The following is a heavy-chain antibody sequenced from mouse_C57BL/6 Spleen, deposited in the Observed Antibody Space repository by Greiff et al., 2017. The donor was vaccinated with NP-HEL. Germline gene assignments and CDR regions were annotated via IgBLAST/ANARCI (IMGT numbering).Heavy chain of an antibody. J-gene: IGHJ3*01. CDR1: GFNIKDDY. CDR2: IDPENGDT. Sequence: VQLKESGAELVRPGASVKLSCTASGFNIKDDYMNWVKQRPEQGLERIGWIDPENGDTEYASKFQGKATITADTSSNTAYLQLSSLTSEDTAVYYCTYYGDYGFAWFAYWGQGALVTVSA. D-gene: IGHD2-13*01. V-gene: IGHV14-4*01. CDR3: TYYGDYGFAWFAY.